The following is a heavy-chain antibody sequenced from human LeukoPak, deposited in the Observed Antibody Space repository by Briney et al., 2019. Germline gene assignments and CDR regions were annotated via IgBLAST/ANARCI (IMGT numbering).Heavy chain of an antibody. D-gene: IGHD2-2*01. Sequence: ASVKVSRKASGYTFTSYGISWVRPAPGQGLEWMGWTSAYNGNTNYAQKLQGRVTMTTDTSTSTAYMELRSLRSDDTAVYYCARSPSRIVVVPAAIGYWGQGTLVTVSS. CDR1: GYTFTSYG. CDR3: ARSPSRIVVVPAAIGY. V-gene: IGHV1-18*04. CDR2: TSAYNGNT. J-gene: IGHJ4*02.